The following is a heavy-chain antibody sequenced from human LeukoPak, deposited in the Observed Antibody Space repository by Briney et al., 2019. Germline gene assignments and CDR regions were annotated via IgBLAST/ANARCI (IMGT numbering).Heavy chain of an antibody. Sequence: GGSLRLSCVASGFTYSGYEMNWLGRAPGKGLDWFYYFSPSVNTIYYADSVGGRFTISRDNDKNSLYLQMNRLRAEDTAVYYCASGGDSSTYYVDYWGQGTLVTVSS. D-gene: IGHD3-22*01. CDR1: GFTYSGYE. V-gene: IGHV3-48*03. CDR2: FSPSVNTI. CDR3: ASGGDSSTYYVDY. J-gene: IGHJ4*02.